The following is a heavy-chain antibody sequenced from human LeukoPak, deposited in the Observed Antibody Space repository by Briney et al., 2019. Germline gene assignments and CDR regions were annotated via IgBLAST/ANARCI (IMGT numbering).Heavy chain of an antibody. J-gene: IGHJ4*02. CDR1: GGTFSSYA. CDR3: ASNYYDSSGSFDY. V-gene: IGHV1-69*13. Sequence: GASVKVSCKASGGTFSSYAISWVRQAPGQGLEWIGGIIPIFGTANYAQKFQGRVTITADESTSTAYMELSSLRSEDTAVYYCASNYYDSSGSFDYWGQGTLVTVSS. CDR2: IIPIFGTA. D-gene: IGHD3-22*01.